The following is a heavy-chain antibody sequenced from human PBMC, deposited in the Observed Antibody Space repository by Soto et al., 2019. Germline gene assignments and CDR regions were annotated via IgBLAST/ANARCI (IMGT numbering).Heavy chain of an antibody. Sequence: GGSLRLSCGASGFTFSSYAMHWVRQAPGEGLEWVAVISYDGSNKYYADSVKGRFTISRDNSKNTLYLQMNSLRAEDTAVYYCARGLYSGSYYSTPYFDYWGQGTLVTVSS. CDR2: ISYDGSNK. V-gene: IGHV3-30-3*01. CDR1: GFTFSSYA. CDR3: ARGLYSGSYYSTPYFDY. J-gene: IGHJ4*02. D-gene: IGHD1-26*01.